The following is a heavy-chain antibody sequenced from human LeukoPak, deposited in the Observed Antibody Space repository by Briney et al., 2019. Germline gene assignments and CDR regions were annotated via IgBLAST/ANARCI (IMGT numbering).Heavy chain of an antibody. Sequence: GGSLRLSCAASGITFSSYGMSWVRQAPGKGLEWVSSISSTGGTTYYADSVKGRFTISRDNAKNSLYLQMNSLRAEDTAVYYCARVGSYAVCLDYWGQGTLVTVSS. D-gene: IGHD3-16*01. J-gene: IGHJ4*02. CDR2: ISSTGGTT. CDR1: GITFSSYG. CDR3: ARVGSYAVCLDY. V-gene: IGHV3-23*01.